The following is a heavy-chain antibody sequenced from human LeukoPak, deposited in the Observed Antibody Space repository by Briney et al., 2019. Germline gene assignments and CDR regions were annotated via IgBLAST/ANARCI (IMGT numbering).Heavy chain of an antibody. CDR2: IRQDGGEK. D-gene: IGHD6-13*01. V-gene: IGHV3-7*01. CDR3: ARDGTAAGLYFDL. Sequence: GGSLRLSCAGSGFTFSSYWMNWVRQAPGKGLERGASIRQDGGEKSYVDSVKGRFTISRDNTKNSLYLQIHSLRAEDTAVYYCARDGTAAGLYFDLWGQGTLVTVSS. J-gene: IGHJ4*01. CDR1: GFTFSSYW.